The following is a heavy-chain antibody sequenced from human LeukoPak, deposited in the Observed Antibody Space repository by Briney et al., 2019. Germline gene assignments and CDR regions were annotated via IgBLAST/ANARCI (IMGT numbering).Heavy chain of an antibody. J-gene: IGHJ4*02. CDR2: LYSSGST. CDR3: ARENDYGDYVMDY. V-gene: IGHV3-66*01. CDR1: GFIVSSNY. Sequence: GGSLTLSCAASGFIVSSNYMNWVRQAPGKGLEWVSVLYSSGSTYYADSVKGRFTISRDNAKNSLYLQMNSLRAEDTAVYYCARENDYGDYVMDYWGQGTLVTVSS. D-gene: IGHD4-17*01.